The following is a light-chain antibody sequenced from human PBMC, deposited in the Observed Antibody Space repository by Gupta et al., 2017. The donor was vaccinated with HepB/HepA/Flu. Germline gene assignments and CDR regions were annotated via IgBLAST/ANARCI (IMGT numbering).Light chain of an antibody. CDR2: DVV. CDR3: SSYAGFNTYV. CDR1: TSEIGLYTY. J-gene: IGLJ1*01. V-gene: IGLV2-11*01. Sequence: QSDHSQPRPVSGSPGQSVTISFPGTTSEIGLYTYISWFQHRPGELPKLLIYDVVKRPSWVPDRFSGSKSGVTSSLTISGLQSDDEADYYCSSYAGFNTYVFGSGTTVTVL.